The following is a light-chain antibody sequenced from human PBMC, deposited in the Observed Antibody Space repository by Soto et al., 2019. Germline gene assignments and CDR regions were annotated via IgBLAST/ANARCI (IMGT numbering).Light chain of an antibody. CDR3: SSYTASSARV. CDR2: EVS. V-gene: IGLV2-14*01. Sequence: QSALTQPASVSGSPGQSITISCTGTSTDVGRYKYVSWYQQHPGKVPKLIIYEVSNRPSGVSSRFSGSKSGNTASLTISGLQAEDEAHYFCSSYTASSARVFGVGTKLTVL. J-gene: IGLJ3*02. CDR1: STDVGRYKY.